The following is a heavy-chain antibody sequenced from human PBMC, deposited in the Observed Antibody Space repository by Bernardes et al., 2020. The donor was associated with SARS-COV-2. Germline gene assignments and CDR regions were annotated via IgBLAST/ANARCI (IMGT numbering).Heavy chain of an antibody. Sequence: GESLKISCKGSGYSFTSYWISWVRQMPGKGLEWMGRIDPSDSYTNYSPSFQGHVTISADKSISTAYLQWSSLKASDTAMYYCARHDYDILTGYYTPDYWGQGTLVTVSS. J-gene: IGHJ4*02. CDR2: IDPSDSYT. CDR1: GYSFTSYW. CDR3: ARHDYDILTGYYTPDY. V-gene: IGHV5-10-1*01. D-gene: IGHD3-9*01.